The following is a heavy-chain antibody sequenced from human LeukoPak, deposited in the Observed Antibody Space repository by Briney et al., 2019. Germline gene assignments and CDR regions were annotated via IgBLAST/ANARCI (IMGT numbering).Heavy chain of an antibody. V-gene: IGHV1-69*13. Sequence: SVKPSCKASGGTISSFAISWVRQAPGHGLEWMGGSIPIFGTATYAQKFQGRVTITADESTSTAYMELSSLRSEDTALYYCARTPARLYDSSGYYYYFDYGGQGTLVTVPS. D-gene: IGHD3-22*01. CDR1: GGTISSFA. CDR2: SIPIFGTA. CDR3: ARTPARLYDSSGYYYYFDY. J-gene: IGHJ4*02.